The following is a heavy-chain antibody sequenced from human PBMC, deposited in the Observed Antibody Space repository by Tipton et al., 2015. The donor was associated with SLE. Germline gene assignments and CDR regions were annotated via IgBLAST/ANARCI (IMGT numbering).Heavy chain of an antibody. Sequence: TLSLTCTVSGGSISSGSYYWSWIRQPAGKGLEWIGRIFASDRTNYNPSLKSRATISVDTSKNQFSLKVTSVTAADTAVYYCARGGASSIWFDPWGQGILVTVSS. V-gene: IGHV4-61*02. J-gene: IGHJ5*02. CDR2: IFASDRT. CDR3: ARGGASSIWFDP. CDR1: GGSISSGSYY. D-gene: IGHD6-6*01.